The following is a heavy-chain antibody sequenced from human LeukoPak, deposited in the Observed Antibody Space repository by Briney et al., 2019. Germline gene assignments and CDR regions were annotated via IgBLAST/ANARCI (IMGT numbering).Heavy chain of an antibody. CDR2: VHPNSGGT. J-gene: IGHJ5*02. V-gene: IGHV1-2*02. CDR3: ARGTFEP. CDR1: GYTFTDHH. Sequence: ASVKVSCKASGYTFTDHHMHWVRQAPGQGLEWMGWVHPNSGGTNYAQNFQGRVTMTRDTSVSTIYMELRNLRSDDTAVYYCARGTFEPWGQGTLVTVSS.